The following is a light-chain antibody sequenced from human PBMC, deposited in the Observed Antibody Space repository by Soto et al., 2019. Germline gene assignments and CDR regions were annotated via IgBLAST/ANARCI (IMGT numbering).Light chain of an antibody. Sequence: EIVLTQSPGTLSLSPGERATLSCRASQSVSSSYLAWYQQKPGQAPRLLIYGASSRATGIPDWFSGSGSGTDFTLTISRLEPEDFAVYYCQQYGSSPGFGGGTKVEIK. J-gene: IGKJ4*02. CDR1: QSVSSSY. CDR2: GAS. V-gene: IGKV3-20*01. CDR3: QQYGSSPG.